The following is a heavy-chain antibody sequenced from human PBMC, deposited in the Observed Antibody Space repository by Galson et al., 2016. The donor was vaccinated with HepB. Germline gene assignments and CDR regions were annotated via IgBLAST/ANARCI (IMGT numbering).Heavy chain of an antibody. J-gene: IGHJ4*02. Sequence: SLRLSCAASDFTFKNFAMSWVRQAPGVGLEWLSTVSGSGASTRYADSVKGRFTISRDNSKNTLYLQMNSLRAEDTAVYYCAKGGTAGRPWSEFYWGQGTLVTVSS. V-gene: IGHV3-23*01. CDR2: VSGSGAST. CDR1: DFTFKNFA. CDR3: AKGGTAGRPWSEFY. D-gene: IGHD6-6*01.